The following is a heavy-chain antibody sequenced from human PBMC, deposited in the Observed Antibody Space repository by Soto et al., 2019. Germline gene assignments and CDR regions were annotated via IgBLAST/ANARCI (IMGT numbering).Heavy chain of an antibody. CDR2: IDPSDSYT. J-gene: IGHJ6*02. D-gene: IGHD6-19*01. CDR3: ARHGSSGPPYYYGMDV. CDR1: GYSFTSHW. V-gene: IGHV5-10-1*01. Sequence: GEPLKISCKGSGYSFTSHWISWVRKMPGKGLEWMGRIDPSDSYTNYSPSFQGHVTISADKSIRTAYLQWSSLKASDTAMYYCARHGSSGPPYYYGMDVWGQGTTVTVSS.